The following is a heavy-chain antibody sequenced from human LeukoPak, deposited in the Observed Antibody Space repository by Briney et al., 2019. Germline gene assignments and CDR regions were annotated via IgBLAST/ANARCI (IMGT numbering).Heavy chain of an antibody. V-gene: IGHV3-7*04. Sequence: GGSLRVSCVASGFPFSSYWMTWVGQAPGKGLEWVANIKQDRSKKSYVDSVKGRFTISRDNAKNSLYLQMNSLRAEDTAIYYCTRVGYIDEGIDYWGQGTLVTVSS. CDR2: IKQDRSKK. D-gene: IGHD5-24*01. CDR1: GFPFSSYW. J-gene: IGHJ4*02. CDR3: TRVGYIDEGIDY.